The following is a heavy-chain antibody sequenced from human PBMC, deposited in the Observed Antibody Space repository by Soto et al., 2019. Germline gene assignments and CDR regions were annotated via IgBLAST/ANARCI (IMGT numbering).Heavy chain of an antibody. V-gene: IGHV3-30*18. J-gene: IGHJ3*02. CDR1: GFTFSSYG. CDR3: AKEGYSRLNDAFDI. D-gene: IGHD6-13*01. Sequence: GSLRLSCAASGFTFSSYGMHWVRQAPGKGLEWVAVISYDGSNKYYADSVKGRFTISRDNSKNTLYLQMNSLRAEDTAVYYCAKEGYSRLNDAFDIWGQGTMVTVSS. CDR2: ISYDGSNK.